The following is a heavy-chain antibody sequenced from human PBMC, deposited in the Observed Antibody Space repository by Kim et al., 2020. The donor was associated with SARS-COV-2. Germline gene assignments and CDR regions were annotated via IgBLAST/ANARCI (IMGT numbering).Heavy chain of an antibody. CDR3: ARSRSGSYLNAFDI. Sequence: ADSVKGTFTNSRNNAKNTLYLQMNSLRAEDTAVYYCARSRSGSYLNAFDIWGQGTMVTVSS. J-gene: IGHJ3*02. V-gene: IGHV3-30*01. D-gene: IGHD1-26*01.